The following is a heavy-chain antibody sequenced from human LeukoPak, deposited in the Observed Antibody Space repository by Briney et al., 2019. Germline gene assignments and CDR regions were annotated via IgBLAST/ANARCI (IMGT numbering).Heavy chain of an antibody. CDR1: GFTFSSYA. D-gene: IGHD1-26*01. J-gene: IGHJ4*02. CDR3: AKVVGATTRGYFDH. CDR2: ISSSGGST. V-gene: IGHV3-23*01. Sequence: GGSLRLSCAASGFTFSSYAMSWVRQAPGKGLEWVSTISSSGGSTYYADSVKGRFTISRDNSKNTLYLQMNSLRAEDTAVYYCAKVVGATTRGYFDHWGQGTLVTVSS.